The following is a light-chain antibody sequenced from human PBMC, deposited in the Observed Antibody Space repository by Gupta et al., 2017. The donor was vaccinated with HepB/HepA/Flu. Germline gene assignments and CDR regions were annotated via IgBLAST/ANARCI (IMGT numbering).Light chain of an antibody. CDR1: NIGSKS. CDR3: KVWDGDSDHYV. CDR2: DNR. J-gene: IGLJ1*01. V-gene: IGLV3-21*03. Sequence: YVLTQPPPGSVAPGKTATITCGENNIGSKSVHWYQQKPGQAPVLVVYDNRDRPLGIPERFSGSNSGNTATLTISRVEAGDEADYYCKVWDGDSDHYVFGTGTKVTVL.